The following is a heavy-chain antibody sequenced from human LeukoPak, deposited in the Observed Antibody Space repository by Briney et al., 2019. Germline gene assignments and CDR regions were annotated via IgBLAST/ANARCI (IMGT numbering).Heavy chain of an antibody. CDR1: GVSISSYH. Sequence: PSETLSLTCTVSGVSISSYHCSWIRQPPGKGLEWIGYIYNSGSTNYNPSLKSRVTISVDTSKNQFSLKLSSVTAADTAVYYCARGLRGHDGVPRYCSSASCYNYYYYMDVWGKGTTVTVSS. J-gene: IGHJ6*03. CDR3: ARGLRGHDGVPRYCSSASCYNYYYYMDV. CDR2: IYNSGST. V-gene: IGHV4-59*12. D-gene: IGHD2-2*02.